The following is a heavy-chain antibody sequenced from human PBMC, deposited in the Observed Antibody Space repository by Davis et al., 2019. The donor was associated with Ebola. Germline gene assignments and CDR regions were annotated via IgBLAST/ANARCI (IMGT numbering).Heavy chain of an antibody. Sequence: GESLKISCAASGFTFSDSPIHWVRQASGKGLEWVGRVREKAKNYVTGYAASVKGRFTISRDNTKNTLSLQMNSLRAEDTAVYYCAKDSPQYIAAMDYWGQGTLVTVSS. CDR2: VREKAKNYVT. V-gene: IGHV3-73*01. CDR1: GFTFSDSP. CDR3: AKDSPQYIAAMDY. J-gene: IGHJ4*02. D-gene: IGHD6-13*01.